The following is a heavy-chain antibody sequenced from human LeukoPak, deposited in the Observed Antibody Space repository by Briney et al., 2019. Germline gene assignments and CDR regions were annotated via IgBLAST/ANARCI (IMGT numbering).Heavy chain of an antibody. CDR2: INPNSGGT. V-gene: IGHV1-2*02. J-gene: IGHJ4*02. CDR1: GYTFTGYY. Sequence: GASVKVSCKASGYTFTGYYMHWVRQAPGQGLEWMGWINPNSGGTNYAQKFQGRVTMTRDTSISTAYMELSRLRSDDTAVYYCAVLDYGDFYFLAYWGQGTLVTVSS. CDR3: AVLDYGDFYFLAY. D-gene: IGHD4-17*01.